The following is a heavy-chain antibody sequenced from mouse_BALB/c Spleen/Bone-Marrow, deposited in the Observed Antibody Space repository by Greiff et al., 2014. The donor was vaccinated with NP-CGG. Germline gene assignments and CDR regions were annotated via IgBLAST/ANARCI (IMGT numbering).Heavy chain of an antibody. Sequence: QVQLQQSGAELVKPGTSVRLSCKASGYTFTTYYMYWVKQRPGQGLEWIGEINPNNGGTNFKEKFKSKATLTVDKSSSTAYIQLSSLTSEDSAVYYCTRGRTRDFDYWGQGTTLTVSS. CDR3: TRGRTRDFDY. J-gene: IGHJ2*01. CDR1: GYTFTTYY. V-gene: IGHV1S81*02. CDR2: INPNNGGT.